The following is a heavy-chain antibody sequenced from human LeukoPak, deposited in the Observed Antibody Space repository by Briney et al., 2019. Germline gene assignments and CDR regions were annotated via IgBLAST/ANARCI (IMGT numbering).Heavy chain of an antibody. Sequence: SETLSLTCTVSGGSISSSSYYWGWIRQPPGKGLEWIGSIYYSGSTYYNPSLKSRVTISVDTSKNQFSLKLSSVTAADTAVYYCARKYSSSWPRFDYWGQGTLVTVSS. J-gene: IGHJ4*02. D-gene: IGHD6-13*01. CDR1: GGSISSSSYY. CDR2: IYYSGST. CDR3: ARKYSSSWPRFDY. V-gene: IGHV4-39*01.